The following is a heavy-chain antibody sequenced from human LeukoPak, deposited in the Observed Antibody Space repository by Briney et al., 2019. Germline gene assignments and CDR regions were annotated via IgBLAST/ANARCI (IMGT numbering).Heavy chain of an antibody. CDR3: ARDKGNVIIFGGIIEFDP. CDR1: GYTFTGYY. V-gene: IGHV1-2*02. CDR2: INPNSGGT. J-gene: IGHJ5*02. D-gene: IGHD3-16*01. Sequence: ASVKVSCKASGYTFTGYYMHWVRQAPGQGLEWMGWINPNSGGTNYAQKFQGRVTMTTDTSTNTAYMELRSLRSDDMAVYYCARDKGNVIIFGGIIEFDPWGQGTLVAVSS.